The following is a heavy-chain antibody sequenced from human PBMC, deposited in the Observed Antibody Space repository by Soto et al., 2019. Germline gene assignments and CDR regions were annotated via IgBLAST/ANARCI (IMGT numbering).Heavy chain of an antibody. CDR2: IYYSGST. CDR3: ARVRYYYYYMDV. Sequence: SETLSLTCTVSGGSISSYYWSWIRQPPGKGLEWIGYIYYSGSTNYNPSLKSRVTISVDTSKNQFSLKLSSVTASDTAVYYCARVRYYYYYMDVWGKGTTVTVSS. V-gene: IGHV4-59*01. CDR1: GGSISSYY. J-gene: IGHJ6*03.